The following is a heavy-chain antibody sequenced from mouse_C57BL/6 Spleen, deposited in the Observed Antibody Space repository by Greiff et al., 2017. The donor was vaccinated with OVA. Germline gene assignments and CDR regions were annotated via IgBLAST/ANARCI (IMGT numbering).Heavy chain of an antibody. CDR1: GFTFSSYT. V-gene: IGHV5-9*01. D-gene: IGHD1-1*01. CDR3: ARREYYGSSGFDY. CDR2: ISGGGGNT. Sequence: EVKVVESGGGLVKPGGSLKLSCAASGFTFSSYTMSWVRQTPEKRLEWVATISGGGGNTYYPDSVKGRFTISRDNAKNTLYLQMSSLRSEDTALYYCARREYYGSSGFDYWGQGTTLTVSS. J-gene: IGHJ2*01.